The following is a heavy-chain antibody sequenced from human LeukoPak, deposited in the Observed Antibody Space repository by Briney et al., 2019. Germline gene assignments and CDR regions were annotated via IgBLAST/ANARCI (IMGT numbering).Heavy chain of an antibody. Sequence: SETLSLTCTVSGGSISSYYWSWLRQPPGKGLEWIGYMYYSGSTNHNPSLKSRVTISIDTSKNQFSLKLSSVTAADTAVYYCARKAGGFDYWGQGILVTVSS. D-gene: IGHD3-10*01. CDR2: MYYSGST. CDR1: GGSISSYY. CDR3: ARKAGGFDY. J-gene: IGHJ4*02. V-gene: IGHV4-59*01.